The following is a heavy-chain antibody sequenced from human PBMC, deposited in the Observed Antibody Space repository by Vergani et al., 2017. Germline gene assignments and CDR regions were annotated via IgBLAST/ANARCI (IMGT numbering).Heavy chain of an antibody. CDR2: ITPFNGNT. CDR1: GYIFTYLY. V-gene: IGHV1-45*02. J-gene: IGHJ5*02. Sequence: QMQLVQSGAEVKQTGSSVKVSCKASGYIFTYLYLHWVRQAPGQALEWMGWITPFNGNTNYAQKFQDMVTITRDRSMSTAYMELSSLRSEDTAMYYCALAESSTSCINSVCITPETGSWFDPWGQGTLVTVSS. CDR3: ALAESSTSCINSVCITPETGSWFDP. D-gene: IGHD2-2*01.